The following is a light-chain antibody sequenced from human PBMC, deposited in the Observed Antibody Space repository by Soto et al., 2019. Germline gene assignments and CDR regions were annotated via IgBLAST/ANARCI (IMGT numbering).Light chain of an antibody. J-gene: IGKJ1*01. V-gene: IGKV3-20*01. CDR1: QSVSSSF. CDR2: GAS. Sequence: EIVLTQSPGTLSLSPGERATLSCRASQSVSSSFLAWYQQKPGQAPRLLIYGASSRATGIPDRFNGSGSGTDFTLTISRLEPEDFAVYYCQQYDNSPVTFGQGTKVEIK. CDR3: QQYDNSPVT.